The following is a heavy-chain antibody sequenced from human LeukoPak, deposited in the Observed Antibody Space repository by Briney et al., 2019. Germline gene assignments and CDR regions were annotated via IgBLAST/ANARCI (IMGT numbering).Heavy chain of an antibody. CDR2: MNPNSGNT. V-gene: IGHV1-8*01. CDR1: GYTFTSYD. J-gene: IGHJ4*02. Sequence: ASVKVSCKASGYTFTSYDINWVRQATGQGLEWMGWMNPNSGNTGYAQKFQGRVTMTRNTSISTAYMELSSLRSEDTAVYYCTRGLGRVRGVIITYGDYWGQGTLVTVSS. D-gene: IGHD3-10*01. CDR3: TRGLGRVRGVIITYGDY.